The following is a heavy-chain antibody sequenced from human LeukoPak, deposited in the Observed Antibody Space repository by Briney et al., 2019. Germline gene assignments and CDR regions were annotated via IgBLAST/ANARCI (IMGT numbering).Heavy chain of an antibody. V-gene: IGHV3-7*04. Sequence: GRSLRLSCAASGFTFSSYAVHWVRQAPGKGLEWVANIKQDGSEEYYVDSVKGRFTISRDSAKNSLYLQMNSLRAGDSAVYFCARELDGSGTFSLPPRFDPWGQGTLVTVSS. D-gene: IGHD3-10*01. J-gene: IGHJ5*02. CDR2: IKQDGSEE. CDR3: ARELDGSGTFSLPPRFDP. CDR1: GFTFSSYA.